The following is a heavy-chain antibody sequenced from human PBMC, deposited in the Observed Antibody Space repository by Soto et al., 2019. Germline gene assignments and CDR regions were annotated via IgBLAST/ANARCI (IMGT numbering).Heavy chain of an antibody. V-gene: IGHV1-3*01. CDR3: ARDPGGYDENWFDP. J-gene: IGHJ5*02. CDR2: INAGNGNT. Sequence: ASVKVSCKASGYTFTSYGISWVRQAPGQRLEWMGWINAGNGNTKYSQKFQGRVTITRDTSASTAYMELSSLRSEDTAVYYCARDPGGYDENWFDPWGQGTLVTVSS. CDR1: GYTFTSYG. D-gene: IGHD5-12*01.